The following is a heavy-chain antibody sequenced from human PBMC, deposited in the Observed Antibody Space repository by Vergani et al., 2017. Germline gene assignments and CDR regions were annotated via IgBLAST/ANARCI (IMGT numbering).Heavy chain of an antibody. CDR2: INWNGGST. D-gene: IGHD2-21*02. V-gene: IGHV3-20*04. Sequence: EVQLVESGGGVVRPGGSLRLSCAASGFTFDDYGMSWVRQATGKGLEWVSGINWNGGSTGYADSVKGRFTISRDNAKNSLSLQMNSLRAEDTAVYYCARWAYCGGDCYYDTYYFDYWGQGTLVTVSS. CDR1: GFTFDDYG. J-gene: IGHJ4*02. CDR3: ARWAYCGGDCYYDTYYFDY.